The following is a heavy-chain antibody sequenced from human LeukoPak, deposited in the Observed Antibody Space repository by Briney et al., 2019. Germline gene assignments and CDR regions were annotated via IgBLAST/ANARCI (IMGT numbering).Heavy chain of an antibody. CDR2: IYHSGST. D-gene: IGHD3-10*01. Sequence: SETLSLTCAVSGSSISSSNWWSWVRQPPGKGLEWIGEIYHSGSTNYNPSLKSRVTISVDKSKNQFSLKLSSVTAADTAVYYCARWVPYGPTGEYYFDYWGQGTLVTVSS. V-gene: IGHV4-4*02. CDR1: GSSISSSNW. CDR3: ARWVPYGPTGEYYFDY. J-gene: IGHJ4*02.